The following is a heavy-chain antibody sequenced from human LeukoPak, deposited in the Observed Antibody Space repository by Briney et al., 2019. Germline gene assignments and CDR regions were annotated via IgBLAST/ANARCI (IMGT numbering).Heavy chain of an antibody. V-gene: IGHV4-39*01. Sequence: SETLSLTCTVSGGSISSSSYYWGWIRQPPGKGLEWIGSIYHSGSTYYNPSLKSRVTISVDTSKNQFSLKLSSVTAADTAVYYCARSYDSSGYYLVGYWGQGTLVTVSS. J-gene: IGHJ4*02. CDR1: GGSISSSSYY. CDR3: ARSYDSSGYYLVGY. D-gene: IGHD3-22*01. CDR2: IYHSGST.